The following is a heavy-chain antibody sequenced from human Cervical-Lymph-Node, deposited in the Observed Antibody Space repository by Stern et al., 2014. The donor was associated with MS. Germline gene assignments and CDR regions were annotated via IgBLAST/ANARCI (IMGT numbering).Heavy chain of an antibody. Sequence: QITLKESGPTLVKPTQTVTLTCTLSGFSVATAGVGVGWIRQPPGKALEWLAPLYWDDDKLYSPSLKNRLTIIKDPSKNQVVLTMTNVDPVDTATYYCAHSRVKYCRGGTCYSSLFDYWGQGTLVTVSS. V-gene: IGHV2-5*02. CDR2: LYWDDDK. CDR3: AHSRVKYCRGGTCYSSLFDY. D-gene: IGHD2-15*01. CDR1: GFSVATAGVG. J-gene: IGHJ4*02.